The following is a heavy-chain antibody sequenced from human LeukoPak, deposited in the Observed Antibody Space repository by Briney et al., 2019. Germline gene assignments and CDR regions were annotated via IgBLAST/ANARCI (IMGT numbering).Heavy chain of an antibody. V-gene: IGHV3-23*01. J-gene: IGHJ4*02. CDR2: ISGSGGST. CDR1: GSTFSSNA. CDR3: AKGRLGTLDY. D-gene: IGHD7-27*01. Sequence: GGSLRLPCAASGSTFSSNAMSWVRQAPGKGLEWVSAISGSGGSTYYADSVKGRFTISRDNSKNTLYLQMNSLRAEDTAVYYCAKGRLGTLDYWGQGTLVTVSS.